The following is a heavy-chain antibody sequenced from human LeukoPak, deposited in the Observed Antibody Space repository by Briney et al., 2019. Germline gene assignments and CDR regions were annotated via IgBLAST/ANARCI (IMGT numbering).Heavy chain of an antibody. CDR3: ATCLDPAHDAFDI. Sequence: GGSLRLSCAASGFTFSSYGMHWVRQAPGKGLEWVAFIRYDGSNKYYADSVKGRFTISRDNSKNTLYLQMNSLRAEDTAVYYCATCLDPAHDAFDIWGQGTMVTVSS. V-gene: IGHV3-30*02. CDR1: GFTFSSYG. J-gene: IGHJ3*02. CDR2: IRYDGSNK.